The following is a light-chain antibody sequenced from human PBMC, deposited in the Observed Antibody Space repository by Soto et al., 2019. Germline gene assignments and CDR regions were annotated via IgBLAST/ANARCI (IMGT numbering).Light chain of an antibody. J-gene: IGKJ2*03. CDR2: DAF. V-gene: IGKV3-11*01. Sequence: EIVLTQSPGTLSLSPGERATLSCRASQSVSSYLAWYQHKPGQAPKLLIYDAFNRATGIPARFSGSGSGTDFTLTISSLEPEYFAVYFCQQRSKWPRYSFGQGTKLEIK. CDR1: QSVSSY. CDR3: QQRSKWPRYS.